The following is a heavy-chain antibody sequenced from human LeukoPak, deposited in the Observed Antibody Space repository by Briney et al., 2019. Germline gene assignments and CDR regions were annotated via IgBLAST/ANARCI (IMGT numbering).Heavy chain of an antibody. CDR3: ARAQYFRQWLVQ. D-gene: IGHD6-19*01. V-gene: IGHV4-39*01. CDR2: IYYSGST. Sequence: SETLSLTCTVSGGSISSSSYYWGWIRQPPGKGLEWIGSIYYSGSTYYNPSLKSRVTISVDTSKNQFSLKLSSVTAADTAVYYCARAQYFRQWLVQWGQGTLVTVSS. J-gene: IGHJ4*02. CDR1: GGSISSSSYY.